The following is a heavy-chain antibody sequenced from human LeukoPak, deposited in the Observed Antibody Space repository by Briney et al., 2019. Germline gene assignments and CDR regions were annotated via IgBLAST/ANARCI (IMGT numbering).Heavy chain of an antibody. CDR3: ARELRYDNSDSGAF. J-gene: IGHJ3*01. D-gene: IGHD3-22*01. Sequence: ASVKVSCKASGYTFTSYDINWVRQATGQGLEWMGWMNPNSGNTGYAQKFQGRVTITRNTSISTAYMELSSLRSEDTALYYCARELRYDNSDSGAFWGQGTVVTVSS. V-gene: IGHV1-8*03. CDR1: GYTFTSYD. CDR2: MNPNSGNT.